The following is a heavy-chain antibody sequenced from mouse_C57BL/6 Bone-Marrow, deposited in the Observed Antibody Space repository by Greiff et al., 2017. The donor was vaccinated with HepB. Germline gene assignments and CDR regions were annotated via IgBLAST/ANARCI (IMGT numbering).Heavy chain of an antibody. CDR1: GYTFTDYY. V-gene: IGHV1-76*01. J-gene: IGHJ4*01. CDR3: ASFITTVVATDAMDY. CDR2: IYPGSGNT. D-gene: IGHD1-1*01. Sequence: VKLVESGAELVRPGASVKLSCKASGYTFTDYYINWVKQRPGQGLEWIARIYPGSGNTYYNEKFKGKATLTAEKSSSTAYMQLSSLTSEDSAVYFCASFITTVVATDAMDYWGQGTSVTVSS.